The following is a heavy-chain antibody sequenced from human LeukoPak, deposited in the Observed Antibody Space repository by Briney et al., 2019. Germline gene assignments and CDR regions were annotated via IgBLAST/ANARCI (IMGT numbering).Heavy chain of an antibody. D-gene: IGHD5-12*01. J-gene: IGHJ6*03. CDR1: GFTLSSYW. CDR2: IKEDGSEK. Sequence: GGSLRLSCVASGFTLSSYWMSWVRQAPGKGLEWVANIKEDGSEKYYVDSVKGRFTISRDNAKKSLYLQMNSLRAEDTAVYYCARDSADIVATITGDYYYYYYMDVWGKGTTVTVSS. CDR3: ARDSADIVATITGDYYYYYYMDV. V-gene: IGHV3-7*03.